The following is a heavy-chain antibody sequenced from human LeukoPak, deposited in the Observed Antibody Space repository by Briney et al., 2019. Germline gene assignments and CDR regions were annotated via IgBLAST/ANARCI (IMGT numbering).Heavy chain of an antibody. J-gene: IGHJ3*02. Sequence: GGSLRLSCAVSGVSFSAYAMHWVRQAPGKGLEWVAVISYGGSNKYYADSVKRRFTISAENSKNTLYLHMNSLRPEDTAVYSCARGPGPIAGAKNAFDIWGQGTMVTVSP. D-gene: IGHD1-26*01. CDR2: ISYGGSNK. CDR1: GVSFSAYA. CDR3: ARGPGPIAGAKNAFDI. V-gene: IGHV3-30*01.